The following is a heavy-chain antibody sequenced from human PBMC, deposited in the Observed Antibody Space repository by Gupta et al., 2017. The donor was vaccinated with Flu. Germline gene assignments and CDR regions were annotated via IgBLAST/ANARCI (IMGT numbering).Heavy chain of an antibody. V-gene: IGHV3-30*18. D-gene: IGHD3/OR15-3a*01. CDR2: ISYDGSYK. Sequence: QVQLVESGGGVVQPWRSLRLPCLASGFPFRSNGFHWVRQPPGKGLEWVALISYDGSYKYFADSGKGRFAISRDNSKNTVYLQTKSLGAGDTAVYYCAKDHGLSHYNYYMDVWGKGPTVTVSS. CDR3: AKDHGLSHYNYYMDV. J-gene: IGHJ6*03. CDR1: GFPFRSNG.